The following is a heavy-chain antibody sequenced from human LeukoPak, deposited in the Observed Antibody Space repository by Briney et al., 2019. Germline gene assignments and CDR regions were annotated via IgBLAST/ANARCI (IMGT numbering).Heavy chain of an antibody. CDR3: ARVKEVWFDP. J-gene: IGHJ5*02. Sequence: SETLSLTCAVSGGSISSGGYSWSWIRQPPGKGLEWIGYIYHSGSTYYNPSLKSRVTISVDRSKNQFSLKLSSVTAADTAVYYCARVKEVWFDPWGQGTLVTASS. CDR2: IYHSGST. V-gene: IGHV4-30-2*01. CDR1: GGSISSGGYS.